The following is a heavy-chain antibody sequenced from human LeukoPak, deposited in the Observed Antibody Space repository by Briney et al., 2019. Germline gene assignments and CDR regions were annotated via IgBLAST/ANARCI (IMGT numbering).Heavy chain of an antibody. CDR1: GFTFSDYY. J-gene: IGHJ4*02. Sequence: GGSLRLSCAASGFTFSDYYMSWIRQAPGKGLEWVSYISSSGSTIYYADSVKGRFTISRDNAKNSLYLQMNGLRAEDTAVYYCARDPSSWYDYFDYWGQGTLVTVSS. CDR2: ISSSGSTI. D-gene: IGHD6-13*01. V-gene: IGHV3-11*04. CDR3: ARDPSSWYDYFDY.